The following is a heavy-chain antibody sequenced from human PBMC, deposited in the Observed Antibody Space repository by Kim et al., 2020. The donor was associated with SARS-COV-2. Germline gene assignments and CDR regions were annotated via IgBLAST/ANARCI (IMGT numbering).Heavy chain of an antibody. CDR3: ARTIVRGGNDY. V-gene: IGHV1-46*01. Sequence: ASVKVSCKASGYTFTSYYIHWVRQAPGQGLEWMGMINPSGGSTRYAQKFQGRVTMTSDTSTSTVYMELSSLRSEDTAVYYCARTIVRGGNDYWGQGTLVTVSS. D-gene: IGHD3-10*01. J-gene: IGHJ4*02. CDR2: INPSGGST. CDR1: GYTFTSYY.